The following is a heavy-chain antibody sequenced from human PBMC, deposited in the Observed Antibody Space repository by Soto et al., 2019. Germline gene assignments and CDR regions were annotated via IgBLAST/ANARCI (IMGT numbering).Heavy chain of an antibody. J-gene: IGHJ3*02. CDR1: GGTFSSFG. Sequence: QVQLEQSGAEVKKPGSSVKVSCKASGGTFSSFGISWVRQAPGQGLEWMGRFIPIFGTANYAQKFQGRVTVTADESKSTVYMDLRSLKSEDTAVYYCARGSIAVAGGNGAFDIWGQGTLVTVSA. V-gene: IGHV1-69*15. CDR3: ARGSIAVAGGNGAFDI. CDR2: FIPIFGTA. D-gene: IGHD6-19*01.